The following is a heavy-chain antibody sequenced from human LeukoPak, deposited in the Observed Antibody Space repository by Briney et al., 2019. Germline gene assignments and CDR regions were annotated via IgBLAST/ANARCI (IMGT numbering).Heavy chain of an antibody. Sequence: ASVTASCKASGYTFTGYYLHWVRQAPGQGLEWMGRINPSSGDTNYAQKSQGRVTMTGDTSISTAYLELSTLTSDDTAVYFCARVSVAGTPDRDYFDYWGQGTLVTVSS. CDR1: GYTFTGYY. J-gene: IGHJ4*02. CDR2: INPSSGDT. V-gene: IGHV1-2*02. D-gene: IGHD6-19*01. CDR3: ARVSVAGTPDRDYFDY.